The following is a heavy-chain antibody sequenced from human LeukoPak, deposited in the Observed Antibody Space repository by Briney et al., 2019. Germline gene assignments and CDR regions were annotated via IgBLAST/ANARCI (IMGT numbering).Heavy chain of an antibody. V-gene: IGHV1-2*06. Sequence: GASVKVSCKASGFTFTGYYMHWVRQAPGQGLEWMGRVTPNSGDTNYAQKFQGRVTMTRDTSISTAYMELSRLRSDDTAVYYCARDNVIRWGQGTLVTVSS. CDR2: VTPNSGDT. J-gene: IGHJ4*02. CDR3: ARDNVIR. D-gene: IGHD3-16*02. CDR1: GFTFTGYY.